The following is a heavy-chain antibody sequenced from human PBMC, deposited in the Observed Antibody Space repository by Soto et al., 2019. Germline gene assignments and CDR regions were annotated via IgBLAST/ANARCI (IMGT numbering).Heavy chain of an antibody. Sequence: LRLSCAASGFTFSSYGMHWVRQAPGKGLEWVAVISYDGSNKYYADSVKGRFTISRDNSKNTLYLQMNSLRAEDTAVYYCAKELGYDGTTDYWGQGTLVTVSS. J-gene: IGHJ4*02. CDR3: AKELGYDGTTDY. CDR2: ISYDGSNK. V-gene: IGHV3-30*18. D-gene: IGHD5-12*01. CDR1: GFTFSSYG.